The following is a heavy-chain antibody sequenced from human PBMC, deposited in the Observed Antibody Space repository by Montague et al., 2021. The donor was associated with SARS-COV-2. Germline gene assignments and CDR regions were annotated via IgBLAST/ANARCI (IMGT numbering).Heavy chain of an antibody. V-gene: IGHV3-48*03. Sequence: TIYYADSVRGRFTMSRDNAKNSLYLRMNSLGAEDTAIYYCAREDRESRVRGVFDYWGQGTLVRVS. D-gene: IGHD3-10*01. CDR3: AREDRESRVRGVFDY. J-gene: IGHJ4*02. CDR2: TI.